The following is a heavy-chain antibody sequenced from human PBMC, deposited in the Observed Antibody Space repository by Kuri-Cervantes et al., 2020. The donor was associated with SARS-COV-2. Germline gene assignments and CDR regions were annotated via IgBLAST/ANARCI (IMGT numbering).Heavy chain of an antibody. Sequence: GESLKISCAASGFTFSSYEMNWVRQAPGKGLEWVSYISSSGSTIYYADSVKGRFTISRDNAKNSLYLQMNSLRAEDTAVYYCARLGGDSSGYYYYFDYWGQGTLVTVSS. CDR2: ISSSGSTI. V-gene: IGHV3-48*03. CDR3: ARLGGDSSGYYYYFDY. J-gene: IGHJ4*02. D-gene: IGHD3-22*01. CDR1: GFTFSSYE.